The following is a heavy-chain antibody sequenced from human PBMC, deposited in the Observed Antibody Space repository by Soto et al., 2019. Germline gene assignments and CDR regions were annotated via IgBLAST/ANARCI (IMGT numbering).Heavy chain of an antibody. CDR2: INSDGSTT. J-gene: IGHJ4*02. D-gene: IGHD2-2*01. CDR3: ARDTSYSTDY. V-gene: IGHV3-74*01. CDR1: GFTFSSRW. Sequence: EVRLVESGGGLVQPGGSLRLSCATSGFTFSSRWMHWVRQAPGKGLVWVSYINSDGSTTTYADSVKGRFTISRDNAKNTVYLQMNSLRVDDTAVYSCARDTSYSTDYWGQGTLVTVSS.